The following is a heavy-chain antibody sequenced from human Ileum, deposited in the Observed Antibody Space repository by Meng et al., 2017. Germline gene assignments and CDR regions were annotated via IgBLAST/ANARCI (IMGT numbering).Heavy chain of an antibody. D-gene: IGHD3-22*01. CDR2: INAGNGNT. Sequence: ASVKVSCKASGYTFTDYVIHWVRLAAGQRLEWMGWINAGNGNTKYSRRFQGRVTITRDTSTSTAYLELSSLGSEDTAVYHCARCRVDYLSVGYYYDSRWGDYWGQGTLVTVSS. CDR3: ARCRVDYLSVGYYYDSRWGDY. V-gene: IGHV1-3*01. J-gene: IGHJ4*02. CDR1: GYTFTDYV.